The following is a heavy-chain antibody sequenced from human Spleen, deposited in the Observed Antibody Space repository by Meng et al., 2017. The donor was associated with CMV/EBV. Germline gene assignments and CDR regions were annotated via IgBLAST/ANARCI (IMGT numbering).Heavy chain of an antibody. V-gene: IGHV4-59*01. CDR3: ATYYYGMDV. Sequence: GSLRLSCTVSGGSISSYYWSWIRQPPGKGLEWIGYIYYSGSTNYNPSLKSRVTISVDTSKNQFSLKLSSVTAADTAVYYCATYYYGMDVWGQGTTVTVSS. J-gene: IGHJ6*02. CDR1: GGSISSYY. CDR2: IYYSGST.